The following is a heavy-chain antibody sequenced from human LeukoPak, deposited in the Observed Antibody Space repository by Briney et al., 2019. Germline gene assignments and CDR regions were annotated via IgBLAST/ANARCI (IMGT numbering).Heavy chain of an antibody. V-gene: IGHV4-39*01. D-gene: IGHD6-19*01. Sequence: KTSETLSLTCTVSGGSISSSSFYWGWIRQPPGKGLEWIASLYYSGSTYSNPSLKSRVTISVDASKSQFSLKLSSVTAADTAVYYCARQSSGWDYFARWGQGTLVTVSS. J-gene: IGHJ4*02. CDR2: LYYSGST. CDR3: ARQSSGWDYFAR. CDR1: GGSISSSSFY.